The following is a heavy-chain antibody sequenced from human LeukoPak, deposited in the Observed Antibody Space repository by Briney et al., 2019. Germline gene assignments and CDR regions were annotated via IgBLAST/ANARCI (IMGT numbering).Heavy chain of an antibody. CDR2: ISGSGGGT. J-gene: IGHJ4*02. D-gene: IGHD1-1*01. Sequence: GGSLRLSCAASGFTFSSYAMSWVRQAPGKGLEWVSAISGSGGGTYYADSVKGRFTISRDNSKNTLYLQMNSLRAEDTAVYYCAKWKGPPVGLDYWGQGTLVTVSS. CDR1: GFTFSSYA. CDR3: AKWKGPPVGLDY. V-gene: IGHV3-23*01.